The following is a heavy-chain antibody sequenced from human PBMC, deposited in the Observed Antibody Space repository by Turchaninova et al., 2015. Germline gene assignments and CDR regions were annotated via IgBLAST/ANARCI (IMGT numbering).Heavy chain of an antibody. V-gene: IGHV1-2*06. D-gene: IGHD6-6*01. CDR3: ARDKAQEGHSSYAFDV. J-gene: IGHJ3*01. CDR1: GYTFIAYY. Sequence: HVQLGQSGADGKKPGASVRVSFTASGYTFIAYYIHWVRQPPGQGLEWMGRINPNNGGTNYAQHFQGRVTMTKNTSISTAYMELRWLRSDDTALYYCARDKAQEGHSSYAFDVWGQGTMVTVSS. CDR2: INPNNGGT.